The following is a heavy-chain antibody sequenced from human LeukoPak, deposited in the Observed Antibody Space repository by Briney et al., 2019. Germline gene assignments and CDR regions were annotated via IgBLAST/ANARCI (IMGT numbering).Heavy chain of an antibody. J-gene: IGHJ3*02. Sequence: SETLSLTCTVSGGSISSYYWSWIRQPPGKGLEWIGYIYYSGSTNYNPSLKSRVTISVDTSKNQFSLKLSSVTAADTAVYYCARDIQLSPGRAFDIWGQGTMVTVSS. D-gene: IGHD5-18*01. CDR2: IYYSGST. CDR3: ARDIQLSPGRAFDI. CDR1: GGSISSYY. V-gene: IGHV4-59*08.